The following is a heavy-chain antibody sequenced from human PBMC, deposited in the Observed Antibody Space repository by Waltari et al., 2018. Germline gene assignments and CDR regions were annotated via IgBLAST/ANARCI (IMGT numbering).Heavy chain of an antibody. CDR1: GFPFSRYT. Sequence: EVQLLESGGGLVQPGGSLRLSCVASGFPFSRYTMSWVRQAPGKGPEWVSGIYPSESTTFYADSVKGRFTISRDNSKNTVYLQLNNLRAEDTAIYYCASHVDRAPWGQGTLVTVSS. V-gene: IGHV3-23*05. J-gene: IGHJ4*02. CDR3: ASHVDRAP. CDR2: IYPSESTT. D-gene: IGHD5-18*01.